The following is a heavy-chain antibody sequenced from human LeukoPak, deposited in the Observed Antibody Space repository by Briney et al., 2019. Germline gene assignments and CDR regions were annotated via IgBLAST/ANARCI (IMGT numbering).Heavy chain of an antibody. CDR3: ARGGGFGGVIVYYFDY. CDR2: IYYSGST. CDR1: GGSISSYY. J-gene: IGHJ4*02. V-gene: IGHV4-59*01. D-gene: IGHD3-16*02. Sequence: SETLSLTCTVSGGSISSYYWSWIRQPPGKGLEWIGYIYYSGSTNYNPSLKSRVTISVDTSKNQFSLKLSSVTAADTAVYYCARGGGFGGVIVYYFDYWGQRTLVTVSS.